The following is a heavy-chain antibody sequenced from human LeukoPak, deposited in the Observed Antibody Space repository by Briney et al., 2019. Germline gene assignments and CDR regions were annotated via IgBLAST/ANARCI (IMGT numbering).Heavy chain of an antibody. J-gene: IGHJ4*02. Sequence: GGSLRLSCEGSAFIFSGHWMNWVRQTPGKGLEWVSVIYSDGNTYYADSVKGRFTISRDNSKNTLYLQMNSLRAEDTAVYYCARDLPWNYWGQGTLVTVSS. V-gene: IGHV3-53*01. CDR1: AFIFSGHW. D-gene: IGHD1-1*01. CDR3: ARDLPWNY. CDR2: IYSDGNT.